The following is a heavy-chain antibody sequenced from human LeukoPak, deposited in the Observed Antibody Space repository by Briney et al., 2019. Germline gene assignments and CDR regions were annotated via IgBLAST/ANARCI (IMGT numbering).Heavy chain of an antibody. V-gene: IGHV4-39*07. CDR2: INHSGST. Sequence: SETLSLTCNVSGGSIRSSSYYWGWIRQPPGKGLEWIGEINHSGSTNYNPSLKSRVTISVDTSKNQFSLKLSSVTAADTAVYYCARGPGYCSGGSCLKYFQHWGQGTLVTVSS. D-gene: IGHD2-15*01. CDR3: ARGPGYCSGGSCLKYFQH. J-gene: IGHJ1*01. CDR1: GGSIRSSSYY.